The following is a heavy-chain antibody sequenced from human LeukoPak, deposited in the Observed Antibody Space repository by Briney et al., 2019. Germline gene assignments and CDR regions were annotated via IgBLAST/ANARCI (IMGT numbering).Heavy chain of an antibody. CDR1: GYSFTSYW. CDR3: ARLHSGGYYEDGAFDI. V-gene: IGHV5-51*01. D-gene: IGHD3-22*01. CDR2: IYPGDSDT. J-gene: IGHJ3*02. Sequence: GESLKISCKGSGYSFTSYWIGWVRQMPGKGLEWMGIIYPGDSDTRYSPSFQGQVTISADKSISTAYLQWSSLKASDTAMYYCARLHSGGYYEDGAFDIWGQGTMVTVSS.